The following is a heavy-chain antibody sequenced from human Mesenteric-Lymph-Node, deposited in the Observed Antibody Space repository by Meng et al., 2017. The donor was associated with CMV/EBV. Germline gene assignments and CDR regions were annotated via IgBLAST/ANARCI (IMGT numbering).Heavy chain of an antibody. Sequence: SVKVSCKASGGTFSSYAISWVRQAPGQGLEWMGGIIPIFGTANYAQKFQGRVTITTDESTSTAYMELSSLRSEDTAVYYCASVRFGDFWSGYSFDYWGQGTLVTVSS. CDR3: ASVRFGDFWSGYSFDY. CDR1: GGTFSSYA. CDR2: IIPIFGTA. D-gene: IGHD3-3*01. V-gene: IGHV1-69*05. J-gene: IGHJ4*02.